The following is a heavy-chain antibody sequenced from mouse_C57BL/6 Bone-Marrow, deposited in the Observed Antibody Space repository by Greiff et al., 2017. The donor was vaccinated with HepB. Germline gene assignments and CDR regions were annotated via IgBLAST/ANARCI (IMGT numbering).Heavy chain of an antibody. V-gene: IGHV1-7*01. CDR3: ARGSSSYYYAMDY. CDR1: GYTFTSYW. D-gene: IGHD1-1*01. J-gene: IGHJ4*01. CDR2: INPSSGYT. Sequence: VQLQQSGAELAKPGASVKLSCKASGYTFTSYWMHWVKQRPGQGLEWIGYINPSSGYTKYTQKFKDKATLTADKSSSTAYMQLSSLTYEDSAVYYCARGSSSYYYAMDYWGQGTSVTVSS.